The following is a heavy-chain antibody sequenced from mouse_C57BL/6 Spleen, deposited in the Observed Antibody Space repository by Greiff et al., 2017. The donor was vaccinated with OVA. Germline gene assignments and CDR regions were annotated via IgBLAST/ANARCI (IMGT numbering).Heavy chain of an antibody. CDR1: GYTFTSYW. CDR2: INPSSGYT. CDR3: ASILPQLAY. J-gene: IGHJ3*01. V-gene: IGHV1-7*01. D-gene: IGHD1-1*01. Sequence: VQLQESGAELAKPGASVKLSCKASGYTFTSYWMHWVKQRPGQGLEWIGYINPSSGYTKYNQKFKDKATLTADKSSCTAYMQLSSLTYEDSADYYCASILPQLAYWGQGTLVTVSA.